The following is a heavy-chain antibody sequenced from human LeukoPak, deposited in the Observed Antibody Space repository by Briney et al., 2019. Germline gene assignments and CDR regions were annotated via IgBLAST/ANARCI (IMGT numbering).Heavy chain of an antibody. D-gene: IGHD6-19*01. V-gene: IGHV3-21*01. J-gene: IGHJ6*02. Sequence: GGSLRLSCVASGFTFSSYAMSWVRQAPGKGLEWVSSISSGSTFIYYADSVKGRFTISRDNAKNSLYLQMSSLRAEDTAVYYCARDQGIAVAGRKNYGMDVWGQGTTVTVSS. CDR1: GFTFSSYA. CDR3: ARDQGIAVAGRKNYGMDV. CDR2: ISSGSTFI.